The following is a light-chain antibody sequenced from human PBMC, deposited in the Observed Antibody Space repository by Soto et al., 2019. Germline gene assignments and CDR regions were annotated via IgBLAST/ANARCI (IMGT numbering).Light chain of an antibody. V-gene: IGKV3-11*01. CDR3: QQRSNWPPVT. CDR1: QSVSSY. CDR2: DAS. Sequence: EIVLTQSPATLSLSPGERATLSCRASQSVSSYLAWYQQKPGQAPRHLIYDASNRATGIPARFSGSGSGTDFALTIRSLEPEDFAIYYCQQRSNWPPVTFGGGTKVEIK. J-gene: IGKJ4*01.